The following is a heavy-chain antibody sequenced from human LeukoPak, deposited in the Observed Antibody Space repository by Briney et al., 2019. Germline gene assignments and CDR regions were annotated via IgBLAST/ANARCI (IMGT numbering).Heavy chain of an antibody. J-gene: IGHJ4*02. D-gene: IGHD1-26*01. CDR3: ARSGSYYYFDY. V-gene: IGHV3-23*01. Sequence: GSLRLSCAASGFTFSSYAMSWVRQAPGKGLEWVSAISGSGGSTYYADSVKGRFTISRDNSKNTLYLQMNSLRAEGTAVYYCARSGSYYYFDYWGQGTLVTVSS. CDR1: GFTFSSYA. CDR2: ISGSGGST.